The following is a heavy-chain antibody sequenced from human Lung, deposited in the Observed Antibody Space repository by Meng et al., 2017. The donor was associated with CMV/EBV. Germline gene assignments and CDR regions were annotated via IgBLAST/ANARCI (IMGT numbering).Heavy chain of an antibody. CDR3: ARGQVQCSTINCHDYRFSGMDV. V-gene: IGHV1-8*01. J-gene: IGHJ6*02. CDR1: GYTFSNYD. D-gene: IGHD2/OR15-2a*01. CDR2: MNPNRGNT. Sequence: ASVXVSXKASGYTFSNYDIIWVRQASGQGLEWVGWMNPNRGNTAYAQKFQGRVTMTRDTSTSIAYMELSSLRSGDTAVYYCARGQVQCSTINCHDYRFSGMDVWXQETTVTVSS.